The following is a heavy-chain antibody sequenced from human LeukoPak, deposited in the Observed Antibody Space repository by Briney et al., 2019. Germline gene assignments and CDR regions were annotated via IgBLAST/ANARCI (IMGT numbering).Heavy chain of an antibody. D-gene: IGHD4-11*01. V-gene: IGHV3-21*01. CDR3: ARLSNSAPAFDI. CDR2: ISSSSSYI. J-gene: IGHJ3*02. CDR1: GFTFSSYS. Sequence: PGGSLRLSCAASGFTFSSYSMNWVRQAPGKGLEWVSSISSSSSYIYYADSVKGRFTISRDNAKNSLYLQMNSLRAEDTAVYYCARLSNSAPAFDIWGQGTMVTVSS.